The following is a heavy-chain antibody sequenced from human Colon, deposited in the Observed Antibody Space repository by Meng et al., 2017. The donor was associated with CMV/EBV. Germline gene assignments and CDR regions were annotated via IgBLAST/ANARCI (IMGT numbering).Heavy chain of an antibody. Sequence: SGGSVSSGSYYWSWIRQPPGKGLEWIGYIYYSGSTNYNPSLKSRVTISVDTSKNQFSLKLSSVTAADTAVYYCARDRCSSTSCWFDYWGQGTLVTVSS. D-gene: IGHD2-2*01. V-gene: IGHV4-61*01. J-gene: IGHJ4*02. CDR3: ARDRCSSTSCWFDY. CDR2: IYYSGST. CDR1: GGSVSSGSYY.